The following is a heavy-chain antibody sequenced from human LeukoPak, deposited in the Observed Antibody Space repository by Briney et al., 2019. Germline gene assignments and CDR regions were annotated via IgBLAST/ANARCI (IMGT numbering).Heavy chain of an antibody. CDR1: GGTFSSYA. Sequence: GASVTVSCKASGGTFSSYAIIWVRQAPGQGLESMGRIIPIFGRANYAQTFRGRVTITADKSTSTAYIELSSLRSEDTAVYYCAINLRDGGDYFDYWGQGTLVTVSS. CDR3: AINLRDGGDYFDY. J-gene: IGHJ4*02. CDR2: IIPIFGRA. D-gene: IGHD5-24*01. V-gene: IGHV1-69*04.